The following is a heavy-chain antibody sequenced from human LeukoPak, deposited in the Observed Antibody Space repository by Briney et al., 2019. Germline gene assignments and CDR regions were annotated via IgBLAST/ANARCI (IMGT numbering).Heavy chain of an antibody. CDR1: GGSFSGYY. V-gene: IGHV4-34*01. J-gene: IGHJ4*02. D-gene: IGHD3-3*01. CDR3: ARSSSGVVIIFYFDY. CDR2: TNHSGST. Sequence: SETLSLTCAVYGGSFSGYYWSWIRQPPGKGLEWIGETNHSGSTNYNPSLKSRVTISVDTSKNQFSLKLSSVTAADTAVYYCARSSSGVVIIFYFDYWGQGTLVTVSS.